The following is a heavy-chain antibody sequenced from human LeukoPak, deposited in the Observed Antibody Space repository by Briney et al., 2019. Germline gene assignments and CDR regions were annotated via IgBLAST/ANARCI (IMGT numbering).Heavy chain of an antibody. V-gene: IGHV3-23*01. J-gene: IGHJ4*02. CDR2: ISGGGGVT. Sequence: GGSLRLSCAASGFTFSNYWMHWVRQAPGKGLEWVSAISGGGGVTYYADSVKGRFTISRDNSKNTLYLQMNSLRAEDTAVYYCAKDFTVRGVKFDYWGQGTLVTVSS. CDR3: AKDFTVRGVKFDY. D-gene: IGHD3-10*01. CDR1: GFTFSNYW.